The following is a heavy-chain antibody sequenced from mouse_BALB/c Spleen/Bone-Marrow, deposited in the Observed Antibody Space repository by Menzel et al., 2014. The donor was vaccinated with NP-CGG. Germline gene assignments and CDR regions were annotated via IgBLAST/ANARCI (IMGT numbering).Heavy chain of an antibody. CDR1: GYTFTSYW. V-gene: IGHV1S81*02. Sequence: QVQLQQPGAELVKPGASVKLSCKASGYTFTSYWMHWVKQRPGQGLEWIGEINPSNGRTNYNEKFKSKATLTVDKSSSTAYMQLSSLTSEDSAVYYCAGRNGDYWGQGTTLTVSS. J-gene: IGHJ2*01. CDR2: INPSNGRT. CDR3: AGRNGDY.